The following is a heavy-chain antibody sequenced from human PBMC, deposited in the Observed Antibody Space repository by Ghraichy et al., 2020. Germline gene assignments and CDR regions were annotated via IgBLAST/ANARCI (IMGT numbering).Heavy chain of an antibody. Sequence: SQTLSLTCTVSGGSISSYYWSWIRQPAGKGLEWIVRIYTSGSTNYNPSLKSRVTMSVDTSKNQFSLKLSSVTAADTAVYYCARVGLLYGSYSFDYWGQGTLVTVSS. CDR3: ARVGLLYGSYSFDY. CDR1: GGSISSYY. J-gene: IGHJ4*02. V-gene: IGHV4-4*07. D-gene: IGHD1-26*01. CDR2: IYTSGST.